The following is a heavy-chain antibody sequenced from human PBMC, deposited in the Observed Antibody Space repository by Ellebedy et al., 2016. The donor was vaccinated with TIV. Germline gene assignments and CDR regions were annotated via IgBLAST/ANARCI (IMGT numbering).Heavy chain of an antibody. D-gene: IGHD5-24*01. CDR3: ARVSYKRDAFDI. V-gene: IGHV4-34*01. CDR1: GFTFSGYY. J-gene: IGHJ3*02. CDR2: INHSGST. Sequence: ESLKISCAASGFTFSGYYMSWFRQAPGKGLEWIGEINHSGSTNYNPSLKSRVTISVDTSKNQFSLKLSSVTAADTAVYYCARVSYKRDAFDIWGQGTMVTVSS.